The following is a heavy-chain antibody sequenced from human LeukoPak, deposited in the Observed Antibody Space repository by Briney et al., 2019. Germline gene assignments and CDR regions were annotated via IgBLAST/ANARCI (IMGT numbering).Heavy chain of an antibody. D-gene: IGHD6-19*01. CDR2: IYYSGST. CDR1: GGSFSSYY. Sequence: SETLSLTCAVYGGSFSSYYWSWIRQPPGKGLEWIGYIYYSGSTNYNPSLKSRVTISVDTSKNQFSLKLSSVTAADTAVYYCARQPMEYSSGWYEYNWFDPWGQGTLVTVSS. V-gene: IGHV4-59*08. CDR3: ARQPMEYSSGWYEYNWFDP. J-gene: IGHJ5*02.